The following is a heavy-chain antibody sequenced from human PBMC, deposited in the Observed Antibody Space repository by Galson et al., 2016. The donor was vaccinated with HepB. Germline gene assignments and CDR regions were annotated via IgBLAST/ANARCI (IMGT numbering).Heavy chain of an antibody. D-gene: IGHD3-10*01. CDR1: GFTVSNNY. J-gene: IGHJ2*01. CDR3: ARVGYNYGSGSYYNGDDWYFDL. V-gene: IGHV3-53*05. CDR2: IYSGGST. Sequence: SLRLSCAASGFTVSNNYMSWVRQAPGKGLEWVSVIYSGGSTYYADSVKGRFTISRDNSENTLYLQMNSLRAEDTAVYYCARVGYNYGSGSYYNGDDWYFDLWGRGTLVIVSS.